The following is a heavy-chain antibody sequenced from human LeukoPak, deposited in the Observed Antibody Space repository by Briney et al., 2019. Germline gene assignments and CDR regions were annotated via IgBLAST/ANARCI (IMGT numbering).Heavy chain of an antibody. J-gene: IGHJ6*03. CDR2: IIPIFGTA. D-gene: IGHD5-12*01. Sequence: SVKVSCKASGYTFTGYHMHWVRQAPGQGLEWMGGIIPIFGTANYAQKFQGRVTITADKSTSTAYMELSSPRPEDTAVYYCARVGRGYDFGDYYMDVWGKGTTVTVSS. V-gene: IGHV1-69*06. CDR3: ARVGRGYDFGDYYMDV. CDR1: GYTFTGYH.